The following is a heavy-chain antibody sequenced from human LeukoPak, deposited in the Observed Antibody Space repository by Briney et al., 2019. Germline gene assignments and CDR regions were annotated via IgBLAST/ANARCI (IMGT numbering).Heavy chain of an antibody. J-gene: IGHJ4*02. CDR1: GFTFSSYE. CDR3: ARERYCSSTSCPHGDLDY. D-gene: IGHD2-2*01. V-gene: IGHV3-48*03. Sequence: PGGPLRLSCAASGFTFSSYEMNWVRQAPGKGLEWVSYIGVSGSTMYYAESVKGRFTISRDNAKNSLYLQMNSPRAEDTAVYYCARERYCSSTSCPHGDLDYWGQGTLVSVSS. CDR2: IGVSGSTM.